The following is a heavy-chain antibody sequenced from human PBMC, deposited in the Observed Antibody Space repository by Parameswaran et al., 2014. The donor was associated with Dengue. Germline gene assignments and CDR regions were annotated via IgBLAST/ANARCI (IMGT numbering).Heavy chain of an antibody. Sequence: VRQMPGKGLEWMGGIIPIFGTANYAQKFQGRVTITADESTSTAYMELNSLRSEDTAVYYCATAYPLRRIAARPNYWYFDLWGRGTLVTVSS. CDR3: ATAYPLRRIAARPNYWYFDL. J-gene: IGHJ2*01. CDR2: IIPIFGTA. D-gene: IGHD6-6*01. V-gene: IGHV1-69*01.